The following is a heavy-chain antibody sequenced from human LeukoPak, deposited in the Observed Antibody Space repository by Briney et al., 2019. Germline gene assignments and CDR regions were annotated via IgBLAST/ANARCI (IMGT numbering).Heavy chain of an antibody. CDR3: ARDRSHDYVDY. J-gene: IGHJ4*02. CDR1: GFTFNNYG. CDR2: IWYDGSNK. V-gene: IGHV3-33*01. Sequence: PGGSLRLSCAASGFTFNNYGMHWVRQAPGKGLEWVTFIWYDGSNKYYADSVKGRFTISRDNAKNSLYLQMNSLRAEDTAVYYCARDRSHDYVDYWGQGTLVTVSS.